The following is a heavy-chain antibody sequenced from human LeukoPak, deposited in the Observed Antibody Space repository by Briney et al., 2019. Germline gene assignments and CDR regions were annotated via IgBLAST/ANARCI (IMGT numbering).Heavy chain of an antibody. J-gene: IGHJ4*02. CDR1: GGSISSSNW. D-gene: IGHD3-22*01. V-gene: IGHV4-4*02. Sequence: SETLSLTCAVSGGSISSSNWWSWVRQPPGKGLEWIGEIYHSGSTNYNPSLKSRVTISVDKSKNQFSLKLSSVTAADTAVYYCAALDSSGYTPDYWGQGTLVTVSS. CDR2: IYHSGST. CDR3: AALDSSGYTPDY.